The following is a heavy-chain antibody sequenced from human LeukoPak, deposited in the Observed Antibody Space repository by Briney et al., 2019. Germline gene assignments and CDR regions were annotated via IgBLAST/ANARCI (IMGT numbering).Heavy chain of an antibody. J-gene: IGHJ4*02. CDR2: ISSTGGST. CDR3: GPRGSGIYYDY. V-gene: IGHV3-23*01. Sequence: AGSLRLSCTASGFTFSSYAMNWVLQAPGKGLECVSAISSTGGSTYYADSVKGRFTISRDNSRNTLYLQMNSLRAEDTAVYYCGPRGSGIYYDYWGQGTLVTVSS. D-gene: IGHD3-10*01. CDR1: GFTFSSYA.